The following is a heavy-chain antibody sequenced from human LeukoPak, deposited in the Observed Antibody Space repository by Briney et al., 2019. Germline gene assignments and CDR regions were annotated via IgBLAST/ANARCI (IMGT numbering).Heavy chain of an antibody. CDR1: GFTFNSYA. J-gene: IGHJ3*02. Sequence: PGGSLRLSCAASGFTFNSYAMSWVRQAPGKGLEWVSAISGSGGSTYYADSVKGRFTISRDNSKNTLYLQMNSLRVEDTAVYYCARVGSDRNVFDIWGQGTMVTVSS. V-gene: IGHV3-23*01. D-gene: IGHD1-14*01. CDR2: ISGSGGST. CDR3: ARVGSDRNVFDI.